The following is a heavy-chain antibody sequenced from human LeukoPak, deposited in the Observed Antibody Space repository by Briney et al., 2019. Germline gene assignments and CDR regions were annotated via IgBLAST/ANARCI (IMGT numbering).Heavy chain of an antibody. V-gene: IGHV3-7*03. CDR3: ARDPELRLFDY. Sequence: GGSLSLSCAASGFTFSSYWMSWVRQAPGKGLDWVANIKQDGSEKYYVDSVKGRFTISRDNAKNSLYLQMNSLRAEDTAVYYCARDPELRLFDYWGQGTLVTVSS. D-gene: IGHD1-26*01. CDR2: IKQDGSEK. J-gene: IGHJ4*02. CDR1: GFTFSSYW.